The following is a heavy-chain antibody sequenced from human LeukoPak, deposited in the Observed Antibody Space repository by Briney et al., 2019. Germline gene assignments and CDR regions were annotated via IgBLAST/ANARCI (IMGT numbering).Heavy chain of an antibody. Sequence: KPSETLSLTCAVYGGSFSGYYWSWIRQPPGRGLEWIGEINHSGSTNYNPSLKSRVTISVDTSKNQFSLKLSSVTAADTAVYYCARGSEYSLYGMDVWGQGTTVTVSS. D-gene: IGHD2-21*01. CDR3: ARGSEYSLYGMDV. J-gene: IGHJ6*02. CDR1: GGSFSGYY. CDR2: INHSGST. V-gene: IGHV4-34*01.